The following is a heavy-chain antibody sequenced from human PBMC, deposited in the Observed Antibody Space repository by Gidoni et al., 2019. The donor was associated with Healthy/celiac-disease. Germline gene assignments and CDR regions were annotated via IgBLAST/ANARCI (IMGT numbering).Heavy chain of an antibody. CDR1: GFPFRSYA. J-gene: IGHJ5*02. CDR3: AKEGTKLQQLVSWFDP. CDR2: ISGSGGST. V-gene: IGHV3-23*01. D-gene: IGHD6-13*01. Sequence: EVQLLESGGGLVQPGGSLRLSCAASGFPFRSYAMSWVRQAPGKGLEWVSAISGSGGSTYYADSVKGRFTISRDNSKNTLYLQRNSLRAEDTAVYYCAKEGTKLQQLVSWFDPWGQGTLVTVSS.